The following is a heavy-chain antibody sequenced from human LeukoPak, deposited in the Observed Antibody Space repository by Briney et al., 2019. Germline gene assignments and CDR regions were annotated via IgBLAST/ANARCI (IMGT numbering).Heavy chain of an antibody. V-gene: IGHV4-4*07. CDR2: ILTSGDT. CDR3: ARRFNSGNDDVFDI. Sequence: SETLSPTCTVSGGSISGNAWNWARQPAGKGLEWIGRILTSGDTVYNPSLESRVTMSLDTSKNQFSLKLNSLTAADTAVYYCARRFNSGNDDVFDIWGQGTMVAVSS. CDR1: GGSISGNA. D-gene: IGHD1-1*01. J-gene: IGHJ3*02.